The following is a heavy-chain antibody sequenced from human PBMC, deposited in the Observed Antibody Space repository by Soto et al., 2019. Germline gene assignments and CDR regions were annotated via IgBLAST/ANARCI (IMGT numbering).Heavy chain of an antibody. CDR3: ARGGLTWGDY. V-gene: IGHV4-4*02. CDR2: IYHSGST. D-gene: IGHD7-27*01. CDR1: GGSISSTNW. Sequence: QVQLQESGPGLVKPSGTLSLTCVVSGGSISSTNWWSWVRQPPGKGLEWIGEIYHSGSTNYNPSPRPRVPLSVDKSNNQPSRKLSSVPAADTAVYYCARGGLTWGDYWGQGTLVTVSS. J-gene: IGHJ4*02.